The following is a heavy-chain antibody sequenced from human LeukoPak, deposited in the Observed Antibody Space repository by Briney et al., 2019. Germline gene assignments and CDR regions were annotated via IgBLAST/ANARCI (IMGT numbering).Heavy chain of an antibody. CDR3: AREPYCSSTSCWYNWFDP. CDR1: GGTFNSYA. CDR2: IIPIFGTA. J-gene: IGHJ5*02. V-gene: IGHV1-69*13. Sequence: SVKVSCKASGGTFNSYAISWVRQAPGQGGEWMGGIIPIFGTANYAQKLQGRVKITGDESTSTAYMEMRRLRDEDTAVYYCAREPYCSSTSCWYNWFDPWGQGTLVTVSS. D-gene: IGHD2-2*01.